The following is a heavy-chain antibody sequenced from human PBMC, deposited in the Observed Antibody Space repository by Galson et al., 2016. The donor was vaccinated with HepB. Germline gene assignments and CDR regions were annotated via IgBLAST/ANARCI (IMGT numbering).Heavy chain of an antibody. Sequence: SLRLSCAASGFTFSSYAMHWVRQAPGKGLEWVAVISYDGSNKYYADSVKGRFTISRDNSKNTLYVQMNSLRAEDTAVYYCAREIRRGVHFYYFDYWGQGTLVTVSS. V-gene: IGHV3-30-3*01. J-gene: IGHJ4*02. D-gene: IGHD3-3*02. CDR2: ISYDGSNK. CDR3: AREIRRGVHFYYFDY. CDR1: GFTFSSYA.